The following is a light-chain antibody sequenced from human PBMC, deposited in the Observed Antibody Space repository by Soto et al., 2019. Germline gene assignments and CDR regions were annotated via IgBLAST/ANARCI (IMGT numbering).Light chain of an antibody. CDR1: QTVSSW. J-gene: IGKJ1*01. CDR3: QQYHTFWT. CDR2: DVS. V-gene: IGKV1-5*01. Sequence: VSRARSALSSSVGARDTITCRASQTVSSWLAWYQQKPGKAPKLLIYDVSSLESGVPSRFSVSRSGTEFTLTISSQQPDDFATYYGQQYHTFWTYGQGTKVAIK.